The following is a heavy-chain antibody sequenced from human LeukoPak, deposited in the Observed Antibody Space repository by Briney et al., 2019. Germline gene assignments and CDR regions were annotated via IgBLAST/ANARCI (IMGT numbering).Heavy chain of an antibody. D-gene: IGHD2-15*01. CDR3: AAPLLLCSGGGCYSDALDT. CDR1: GGSISSGGYS. J-gene: IGHJ3*02. Sequence: SQTLSLTCAVSGGSISSGGYSWNWIRRPPGKGLEWIGYIHHSGVTYYNPSLMSRVTISLDRSKNQFSLKLTSVTAADTAVYYCAAPLLLCSGGGCYSDALDTWGQGTMVTVSS. V-gene: IGHV4-30-2*01. CDR2: IHHSGVT.